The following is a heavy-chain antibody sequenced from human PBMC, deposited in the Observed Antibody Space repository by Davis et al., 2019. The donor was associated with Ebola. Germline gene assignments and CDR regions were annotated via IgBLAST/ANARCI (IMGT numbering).Heavy chain of an antibody. J-gene: IGHJ5*02. Sequence: MPGGSLRLSCTVSGGSIGSYYWSWIRQPPGKGLEWIGYIYYSGSTNYNPSLKSRVTISVDTSKNQFSLKLSSVTAADTAVYYCAGTAVAGTGWVFDPWGQGTLVTVSS. D-gene: IGHD6-19*01. V-gene: IGHV4-59*08. CDR1: GGSIGSYY. CDR3: AGTAVAGTGWVFDP. CDR2: IYYSGST.